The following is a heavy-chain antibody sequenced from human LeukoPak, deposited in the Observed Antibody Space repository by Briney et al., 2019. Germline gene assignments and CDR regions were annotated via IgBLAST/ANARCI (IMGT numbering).Heavy chain of an antibody. CDR1: GYSISSGYY. CDR3: ARGAGTSDY. J-gene: IGHJ4*02. Sequence: SETLSLTCAVSGYSISSGYYWGWIRQPPGKGLEWIGIIYHSGSTYYNPSLKSRVTISVDRSKNQFSLKLSSVTAADTAVYYCARGAGTSDYWGQGTLVTVSS. D-gene: IGHD2-2*01. V-gene: IGHV4-38-2*01. CDR2: IYHSGST.